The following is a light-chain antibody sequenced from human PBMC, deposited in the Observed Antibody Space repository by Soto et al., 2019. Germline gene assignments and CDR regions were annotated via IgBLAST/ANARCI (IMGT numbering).Light chain of an antibody. J-gene: IGLJ3*02. V-gene: IGLV4-60*02. CDR1: SGHSSYI. CDR3: ETGDSNTRV. Sequence: QSVLTQSSSASASLGSSVKLTCTLSSGHSSYIIAWHQQQPGKAPRYLMKLEGSGSYNKGSGVPDRFSGSSSGADRYLTISNLQFEDEADYYCETGDSNTRVFGGGTKGTVL. CDR2: LEGSGSY.